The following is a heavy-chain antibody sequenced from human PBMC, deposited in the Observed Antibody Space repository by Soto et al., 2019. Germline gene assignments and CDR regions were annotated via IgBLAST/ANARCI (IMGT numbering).Heavy chain of an antibody. CDR2: ISSSSRDT. CDR1: GFTFSDYY. CDR3: ARWVVVPAAIGVKSPAYYYYGMAV. D-gene: IGHD2-2*01. J-gene: IGHJ6*02. V-gene: IGHV3-11*06. Sequence: QVQLVESGGGLVKPGGSLRLSCAASGFTFSDYYMSWIRQAPGKGLEWVSYISSSSRDTNYADSVKGRFTLSRDNAKNSLYLQMNSLSAEDTAVYDCARWVVVPAAIGVKSPAYYYYGMAVWGQGTTVTVSS.